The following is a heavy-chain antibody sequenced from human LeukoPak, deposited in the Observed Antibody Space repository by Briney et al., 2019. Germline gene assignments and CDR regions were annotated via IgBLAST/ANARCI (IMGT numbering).Heavy chain of an antibody. V-gene: IGHV3-30*04. D-gene: IGHD1-14*01. Sequence: GGSLRLSCAASGFTFSSYAMHWVRQAPGKGLEWVAVISYDGSNKYYADSVKGRFTISRDNSKNTLYLQMNSLRAEDTAVYYCARKTGDCWGQGTLVIVSS. CDR1: GFTFSSYA. J-gene: IGHJ4*02. CDR2: ISYDGSNK. CDR3: ARKTGDC.